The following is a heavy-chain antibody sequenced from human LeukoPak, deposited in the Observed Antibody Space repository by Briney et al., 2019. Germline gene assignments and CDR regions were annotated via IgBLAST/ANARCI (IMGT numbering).Heavy chain of an antibody. V-gene: IGHV4-34*01. D-gene: IGHD5-24*01. Sequence: SETLSLTCAVYGGSLSGYYWSWIRQPPGKGLEWIGEINHSGSTNYNPSLKSRVTISVDTSKNQFSLKLSSVTAADTAVYYCARGAGYNSFDYWGQGTLVTVSS. CDR3: ARGAGYNSFDY. CDR2: INHSGST. J-gene: IGHJ4*02. CDR1: GGSLSGYY.